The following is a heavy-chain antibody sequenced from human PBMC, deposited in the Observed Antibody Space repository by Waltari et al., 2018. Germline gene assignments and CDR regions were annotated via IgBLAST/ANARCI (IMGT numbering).Heavy chain of an antibody. J-gene: IGHJ1*01. CDR1: GFTFSSYS. CDR3: ASTPLIVGATIEYFQH. CDR2: ISSSSSTR. V-gene: IGHV3-48*04. Sequence: EVQLVESGGGLVQPGGSLRLSCAASGFTFSSYSMNWVRQAPGKGLEWVSYISSSSSTRYYADSVKGRFTNSRDNAKNSLYLQMNSLRAEDTAVYYCASTPLIVGATIEYFQHWGQGTLVTVSS. D-gene: IGHD1-26*01.